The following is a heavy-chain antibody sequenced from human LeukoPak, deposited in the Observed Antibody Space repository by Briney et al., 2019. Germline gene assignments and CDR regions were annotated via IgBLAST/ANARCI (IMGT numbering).Heavy chain of an antibody. D-gene: IGHD3-22*01. CDR1: GYTFTSYD. J-gene: IGHJ4*02. V-gene: IGHV1-18*01. Sequence: GASVKVSCKASGYTFTSYDINWVRQATGQGLEWMGWISAYNGNTNYAQKLQGRVTMTTDTSTSTAYMELRSLRSDDTAVYYCARGRTYYYDSSGYYYFDYWGQGTLVTVSS. CDR3: ARGRTYYYDSSGYYYFDY. CDR2: ISAYNGNT.